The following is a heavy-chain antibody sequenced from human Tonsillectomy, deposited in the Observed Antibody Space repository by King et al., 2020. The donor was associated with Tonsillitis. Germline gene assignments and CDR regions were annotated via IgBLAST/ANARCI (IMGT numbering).Heavy chain of an antibody. D-gene: IGHD3-22*01. CDR3: ARAGYYASGTYFAYWYFDL. J-gene: IGHJ2*01. CDR1: GYTFTDYY. Sequence: QLVASGAEVKKPGASVKVSCKPSGYTFTDYYIHWVRQAPGQGLEWMGWIDPKSGGTKYAQKFQGRVTMTRDTSISTASMELDSLRSDDTAVYYCARAGYYASGTYFAYWYFDLWGRGTLVTVSS. V-gene: IGHV1-2*02. CDR2: IDPKSGGT.